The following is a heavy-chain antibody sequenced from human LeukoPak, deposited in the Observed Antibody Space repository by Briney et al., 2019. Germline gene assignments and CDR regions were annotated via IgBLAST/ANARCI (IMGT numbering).Heavy chain of an antibody. V-gene: IGHV3-53*01. Sequence: PGGSLRLSCVASGFTFSSHWMSWVRQAPGKGLEWVSFIYSDNTHYSDSVKGRFTISRDNSKNTLYLQMNSLRAEDTAVYYCARRAGAYSHPYDYWGQGTLVTVSS. D-gene: IGHD4/OR15-4a*01. J-gene: IGHJ4*02. CDR1: GFTFSSHW. CDR2: IYSDNT. CDR3: ARRAGAYSHPYDY.